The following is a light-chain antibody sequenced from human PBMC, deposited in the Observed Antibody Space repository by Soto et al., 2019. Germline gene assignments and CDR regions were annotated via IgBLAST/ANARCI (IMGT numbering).Light chain of an antibody. CDR2: AAS. CDR3: QQLDSYPLT. V-gene: IGKV1-9*01. Sequence: IQLTQSPSSLSASVGDRVTITCRASQGISSYLAWYRQEAGKAPKFLIYAASTLQSGVPSRFSGGGSGTDFTLTTSSLQPEDFATHYCQQLDSYPLTFGGGTKVDIK. J-gene: IGKJ4*01. CDR1: QGISSY.